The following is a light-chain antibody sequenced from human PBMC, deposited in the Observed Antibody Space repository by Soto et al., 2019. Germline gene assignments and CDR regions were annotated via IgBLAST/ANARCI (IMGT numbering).Light chain of an antibody. CDR1: QSLRSN. V-gene: IGKV3-15*01. CDR3: QQHDKLPPA. Sequence: EIVMTQSPVTLSVSPGETVTLSCRASQSLRSNLAWYQKKPGQTPRLLINSASIRAAATPARFSGSGAGTNFSLTISSLQSEDFAVYYCQQHDKLPPAFGQGTKVDLK. J-gene: IGKJ1*01. CDR2: SAS.